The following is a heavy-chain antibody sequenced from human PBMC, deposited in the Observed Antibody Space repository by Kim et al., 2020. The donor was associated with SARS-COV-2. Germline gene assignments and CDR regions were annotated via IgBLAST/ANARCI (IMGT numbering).Heavy chain of an antibody. Sequence: PALKSRVTISVDTSKNQFSLKLSSVTAADTAVYYCARVDRWELLRGAFDYWGQGTLVTVSS. J-gene: IGHJ4*02. D-gene: IGHD1-26*01. V-gene: IGHV4-31*02. CDR3: ARVDRWELLRGAFDY.